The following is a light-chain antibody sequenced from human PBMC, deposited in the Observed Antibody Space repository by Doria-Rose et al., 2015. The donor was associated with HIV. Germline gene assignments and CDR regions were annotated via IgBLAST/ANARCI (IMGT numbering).Light chain of an antibody. CDR1: QSISDC. Sequence: DIRVTQSPSTLSASVGDRVTITCRASQSISDCLAWYQQRPGKAPKLLIFKASTLESGVPSRFSGSGSGTEFTLTITDLQPDDFATYSCQQYNSYPCSFGQGTKLEIK. V-gene: IGKV1-5*03. J-gene: IGKJ2*04. CDR3: QQYNSYPCS. CDR2: KAS.